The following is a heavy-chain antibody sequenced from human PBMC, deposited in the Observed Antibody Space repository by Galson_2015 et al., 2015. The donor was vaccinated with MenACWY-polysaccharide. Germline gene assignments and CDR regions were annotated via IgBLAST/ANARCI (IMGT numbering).Heavy chain of an antibody. CDR3: AREGLVDAFEN. CDR1: GFIFTNHW. J-gene: IGHJ3*02. V-gene: IGHV3-7*01. CDR2: IRQDGFEK. D-gene: IGHD2-8*02. Sequence: SLRLSCATSGFIFTNHWMSWVRQAPGKGLEWVANIRQDGFEKYHVDSVKGRFTISRDNAENSVFLQMNSLRVEDTAVYYCAREGLVDAFENWDQGTMVTVSS.